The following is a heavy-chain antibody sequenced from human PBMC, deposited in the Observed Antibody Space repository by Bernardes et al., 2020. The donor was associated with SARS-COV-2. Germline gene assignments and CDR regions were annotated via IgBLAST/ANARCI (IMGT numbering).Heavy chain of an antibody. CDR3: ARDVDGGYGTFDS. Sequence: SETLSLTCTVSGGSSRSYYWSWIRQPPGKGLEWIGYIYYSGTTKYNPSHKSRVTISIDTSGNQLSLKLSSVTAADTAVYYCARDVDGGYGTFDSWGQGTPVIVSS. CDR2: IYYSGTT. J-gene: IGHJ4*02. V-gene: IGHV4-59*01. CDR1: GGSSRSYY. D-gene: IGHD1-26*01.